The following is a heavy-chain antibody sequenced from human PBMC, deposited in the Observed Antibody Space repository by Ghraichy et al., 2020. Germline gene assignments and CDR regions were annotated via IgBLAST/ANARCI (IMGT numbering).Heavy chain of an antibody. Sequence: GGSLRLSCAASGFTFSNYAMGWVRQAPGKGLEWVSTITGSGGSTYYADSVKGRFTISRDNSRNTLYLQMNSVRAEDTGVFYCEKNGWEFHERDGFGVWGQGKMVTGSS. J-gene: IGHJ3*01. V-gene: IGHV3-23*01. CDR2: ITGSGGST. D-gene: IGHD1-26*01. CDR3: EKNGWEFHERDGFGV. CDR1: GFTFSNYA.